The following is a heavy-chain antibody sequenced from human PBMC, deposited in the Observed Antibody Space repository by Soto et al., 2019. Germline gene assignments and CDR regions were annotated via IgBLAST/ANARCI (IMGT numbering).Heavy chain of an antibody. CDR2: TYYRSKSFH. CDR1: GDSVSSDITS. CDR3: ARGNALDV. V-gene: IGHV6-1*01. Sequence: QGQLQQAGSGLVKPSQTLSLTCAISGDSVSSDITSWNWIRQSPSRGLECLGRTYYRSKSFHDYAASVKSRMTINPDTSKNQFSLELNSMTPEDTAVYYCARGNALDVWGQGTVVTVSS. D-gene: IGHD3-10*01. J-gene: IGHJ3*01.